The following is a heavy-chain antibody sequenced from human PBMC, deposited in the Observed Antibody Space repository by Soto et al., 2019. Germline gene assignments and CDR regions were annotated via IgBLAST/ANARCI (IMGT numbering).Heavy chain of an antibody. V-gene: IGHV3-21*01. Sequence: EVQLVESGGGLVKPGGSLRLSCAASGFTFSSYSMNWVRQAPGKGLEWVSSISSSSSYIYYADSVKGRFTISRDNAKNSLCLQMNSLRAEDAAVWSCARVDDDYGDYSICYWGQGTLVTVSS. J-gene: IGHJ4*02. CDR1: GFTFSSYS. CDR3: ARVDDDYGDYSICY. D-gene: IGHD4-17*01. CDR2: ISSSSSYI.